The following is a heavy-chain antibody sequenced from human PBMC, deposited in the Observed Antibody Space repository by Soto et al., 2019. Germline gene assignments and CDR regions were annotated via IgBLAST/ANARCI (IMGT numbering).Heavy chain of an antibody. CDR2: INHSGST. Sequence: SETLSLTGAGCGGSFSGYYWSWIRQPPGKGLEWIGEINHSGSTNYNPSLKSRVTISVDTSKNQFSLKLSSVTAADTAVYYCARDLPRHKYSNSRNAFDYWGQGTLVTVSS. D-gene: IGHD6-6*01. J-gene: IGHJ4*02. CDR1: GGSFSGYY. CDR3: ARDLPRHKYSNSRNAFDY. V-gene: IGHV4-34*01.